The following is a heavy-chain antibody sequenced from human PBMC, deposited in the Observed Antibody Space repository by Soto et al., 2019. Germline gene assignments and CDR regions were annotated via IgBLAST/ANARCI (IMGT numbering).Heavy chain of an antibody. CDR1: GYTFPRYD. V-gene: IGHV1-8*01. Sequence: GASVQVSCKASGYTFPRYDINWVRQATGQGREWMGWMNHNSGNTGYEQKFQGRVTMTRNTSISTAYMELSSLRSEDTAVYYCARGIRTIFGMVIYYYYYGMDVWGQGTTVTVSS. CDR3: ARGIRTIFGMVIYYYYYGMDV. CDR2: MNHNSGNT. J-gene: IGHJ6*02. D-gene: IGHD3-3*01.